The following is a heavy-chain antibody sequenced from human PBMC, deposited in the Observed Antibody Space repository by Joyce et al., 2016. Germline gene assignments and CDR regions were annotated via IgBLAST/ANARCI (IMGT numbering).Heavy chain of an antibody. CDR2: ISGTRYYI. Sequence: QLVESGGGVVKPGGSLRLSCEASGSTFSSSGMSWFRQAPGKGLDWVAAISGTRYYIFHAETVRGRFTVSRDNAKKTLYLQMNSLRAEDSAVFYCARGGISYYYAMDVWGQGTTVTVSS. CDR3: ARGGISYYYAMDV. D-gene: IGHD3-16*01. CDR1: GSTFSSSG. J-gene: IGHJ6*02. V-gene: IGHV3-21*01.